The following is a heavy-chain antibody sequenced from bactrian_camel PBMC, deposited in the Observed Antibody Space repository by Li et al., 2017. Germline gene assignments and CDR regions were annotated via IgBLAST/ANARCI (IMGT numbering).Heavy chain of an antibody. J-gene: IGHJ6*01. Sequence: HVQLVESGGGSVQAGGSLRLSCVAYYGWLHKRHCMGWFRQAAGKEREGVAAIDSDGSTSYADSVKGRFTVSRDNARYTLYLEMNSLKPEDTALYYCAAILVHGRCDVGSRRKDFGYWGQGTQVTVS. D-gene: IGHD2*01. V-gene: IGHV3S53*01. CDR1: YGWLHKRHC. CDR3: AAILVHGRCDVGSRRKDFGY. CDR2: IDSDGST.